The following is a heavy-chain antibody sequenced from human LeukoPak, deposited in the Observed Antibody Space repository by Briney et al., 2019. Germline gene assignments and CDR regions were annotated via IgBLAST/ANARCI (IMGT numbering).Heavy chain of an antibody. D-gene: IGHD2-21*02. CDR1: GGTFSIYA. J-gene: IGHJ5*02. CDR2: IIPIFGTA. V-gene: IGHV1-69*13. Sequence: ASVNVSFTASGGTFSIYAISWVRPAPGQGLEWMGGIIPIFGTANYAQKFQGRVTITADESTSTAYMELSSLRSEDTAVYYCARDGSYCGGDCYSDNWFDPWGQGTLVTVSS. CDR3: ARDGSYCGGDCYSDNWFDP.